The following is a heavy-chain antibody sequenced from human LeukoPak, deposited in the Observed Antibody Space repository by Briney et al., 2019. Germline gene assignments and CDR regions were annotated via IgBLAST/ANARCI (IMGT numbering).Heavy chain of an antibody. CDR2: IYYSGST. D-gene: IGHD1-26*01. Sequence: SETLSLTCTVSGGSISSYYWSWIRQPPGKGLEWIGYIYYSGSTKYNPSLKSRVTISVDTSKNQFSLKLSSVTAADTAVYYCARGPRGQSPRRWFDPWGQGTLVTVSS. CDR1: GGSISSYY. CDR3: ARGPRGQSPRRWFDP. J-gene: IGHJ5*02. V-gene: IGHV4-59*12.